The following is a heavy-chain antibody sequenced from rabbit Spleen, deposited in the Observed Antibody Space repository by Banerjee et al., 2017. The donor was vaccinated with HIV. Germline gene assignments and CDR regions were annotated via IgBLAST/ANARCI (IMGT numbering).Heavy chain of an antibody. J-gene: IGHJ4*01. CDR2: IGTSSGST. V-gene: IGHV1S45*01. CDR1: GFSFSSDY. CDR3: ARDLTGVIGWNFGW. D-gene: IGHD1-1*01. Sequence: QEQLEESGGDLVKPGASLTLTCTASGFSFSSDYMCWVRQAPGKGLELIACIGTSSGSTFYASWAKGRFTISKTSSTTVTLQMTSLTAADTATYFCARDLTGVIGWNFGWWGQGTLVTV.